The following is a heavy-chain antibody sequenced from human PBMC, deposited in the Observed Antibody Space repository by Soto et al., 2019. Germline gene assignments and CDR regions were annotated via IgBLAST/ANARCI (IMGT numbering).Heavy chain of an antibody. V-gene: IGHV4-34*01. CDR1: GGSLSGYY. Sequence: SETLSLTCAVYGGSLSGYYWTWIRQPPGKGLEWIGEVNPGGITNYSPSVKSRLKISLDTSKKEVSLEMTSVTAADTAVYYCGRGVIKMANQSIDSWGPGTRVTVSS. J-gene: IGHJ4*02. CDR3: GRGVIKMANQSIDS. CDR2: VNPGGIT.